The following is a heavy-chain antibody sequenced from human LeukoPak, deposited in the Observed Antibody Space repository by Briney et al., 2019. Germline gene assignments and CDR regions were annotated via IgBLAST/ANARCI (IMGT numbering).Heavy chain of an antibody. V-gene: IGHV3-15*07. Sequence: GGSLRLSCAASGFTFSNAWMIWVRQAPGKGLEWVGRIKSKTDGGTTDYAAPVKGRFTISRDDSKNTLYLQMNSLRAEDTAVYYCAREGYDFWSGFSMGSRIDYYYGMDVWGQGTTVTASS. J-gene: IGHJ6*02. CDR3: AREGYDFWSGFSMGSRIDYYYGMDV. CDR1: GFTFSNAW. CDR2: IKSKTDGGTT. D-gene: IGHD3-3*01.